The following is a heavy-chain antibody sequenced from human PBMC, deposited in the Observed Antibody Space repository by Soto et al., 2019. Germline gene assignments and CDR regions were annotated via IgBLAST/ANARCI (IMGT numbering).Heavy chain of an antibody. V-gene: IGHV4-30-4*01. CDR2: ISYSGNT. CDR1: GGSISSGHYY. D-gene: IGHD1-7*01. J-gene: IGHJ4*02. CDR3: ATMGTPATGLFYFDN. Sequence: SETLSLTCTVSGGSISSGHYYWSWTRQPPGKGLEWIGFISYSGNTYYSASLKSRVTISVDTSKNQFSLNLSFVTAADTAVYYCATMGTPATGLFYFDNWGQGTLVTVS.